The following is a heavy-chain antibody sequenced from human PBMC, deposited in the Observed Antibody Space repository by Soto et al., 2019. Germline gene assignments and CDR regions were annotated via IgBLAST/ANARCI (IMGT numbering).Heavy chain of an antibody. CDR1: GYTFTSYG. Sequence: ASVKVSCKASGYTFTSYGISWVRQAPGQGLEWMGWISAYSGNTNYAQKLQGRVTMTTDTSTSTAYMELRSLRSDDTAVYYCARDNPFYCSSTSCPDYYYYGMDVWGQGTTVTVSS. CDR3: ARDNPFYCSSTSCPDYYYYGMDV. J-gene: IGHJ6*02. CDR2: ISAYSGNT. D-gene: IGHD2-2*01. V-gene: IGHV1-18*01.